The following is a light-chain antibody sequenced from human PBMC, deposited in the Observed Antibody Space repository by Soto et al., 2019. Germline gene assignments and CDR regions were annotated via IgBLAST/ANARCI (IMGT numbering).Light chain of an antibody. CDR3: SSCTSSSTLV. CDR2: EVS. CDR1: NSDVGGYNY. J-gene: IGLJ2*01. V-gene: IGLV2-14*01. Sequence: QSALTQPASVSGSPGQSITISCTGTNSDVGGYNYVSWYQQHPDKAPKLMIYEVSNRPSGASNRFSGSKSSITASLTISGLQAEDEADYYCSSCTSSSTLVFGGGTKVTVL.